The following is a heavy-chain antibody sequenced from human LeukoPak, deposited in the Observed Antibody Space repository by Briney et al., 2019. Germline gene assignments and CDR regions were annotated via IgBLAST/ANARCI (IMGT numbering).Heavy chain of an antibody. CDR3: AKTPDYYGSGSSSYIDC. CDR1: GFTFSSYA. Sequence: GGSLRLSCAASGFTFSSYAMSWVRQAPGKGLEWVSAISGSGGGTYYANSVKGRFTISRDNSRDTLYLQMNSLRAEDTPLYFCAKTPDYYGSGSSSYIDCWGQGTLVSVSS. V-gene: IGHV3-23*01. D-gene: IGHD3-10*01. J-gene: IGHJ4*02. CDR2: ISGSGGGT.